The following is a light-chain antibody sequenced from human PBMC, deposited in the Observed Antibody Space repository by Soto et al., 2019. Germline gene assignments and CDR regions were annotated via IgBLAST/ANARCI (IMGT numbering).Light chain of an antibody. CDR1: EDINDW. CDR3: LQDINYPWT. J-gene: IGKJ1*01. CDR2: DAS. V-gene: IGKV1-5*01. Sequence: DIEMTQSPSTLSASIGDRVTITCRASEDINDWLAWYQQKQGNAPKFLIYDASTLQSGVPSRFRGSGSGTDFTLAISRLQPEDSATYYCLQDINYPWTFGQGTKVDIK.